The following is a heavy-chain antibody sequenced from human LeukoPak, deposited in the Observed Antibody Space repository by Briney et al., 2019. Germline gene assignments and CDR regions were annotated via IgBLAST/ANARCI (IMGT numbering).Heavy chain of an antibody. CDR1: GFTFSSYS. D-gene: IGHD5-18*01. CDR3: ARDLYSYGSDY. V-gene: IGHV3-21*01. Sequence: PGGSLRLSCAASGFTFSSYSANWVRQAPGKGLEWVSSMSSSSSYIYYADSVKGRFTISRDNANNSLYLQMNSLRAEDTAVYYCARDLYSYGSDYWGQGTLVTVSS. CDR2: MSSSSSYI. J-gene: IGHJ4*02.